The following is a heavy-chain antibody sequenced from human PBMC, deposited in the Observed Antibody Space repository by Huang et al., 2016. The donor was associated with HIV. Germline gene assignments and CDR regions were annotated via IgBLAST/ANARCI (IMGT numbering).Heavy chain of an antibody. Sequence: VQLVESGGGVVQPGRSLRLACAASGFSFSTYGLHWVRQAPGKGLEGVAVRSYDGSNKYDAHSVKGRFTISRDTSENKVYLQMNSLRHEDTAVYYCAKDGADEEWDIDYWGQGTLVTVYS. CDR2: RSYDGSNK. CDR1: GFSFSTYG. J-gene: IGHJ4*02. D-gene: IGHD1-26*01. CDR3: AKDGADEEWDIDY. V-gene: IGHV3-30*18.